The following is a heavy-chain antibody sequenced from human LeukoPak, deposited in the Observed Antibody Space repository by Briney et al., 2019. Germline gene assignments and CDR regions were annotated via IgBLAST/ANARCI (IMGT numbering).Heavy chain of an antibody. CDR1: GFTFSSYG. D-gene: IGHD3-10*02. V-gene: IGHV3-23*01. Sequence: GGSLRLSCAASGFTFSSYGMSWLRQAPGEGLEWVSAISDSGGRTFYADSVKGRFTISRDNSKNTLYLQINSLRAEDTAVYYCAELGITMIGGVRGKGTTVTISS. CDR3: AELGITMIGGV. CDR2: ISDSGGRT. J-gene: IGHJ6*04.